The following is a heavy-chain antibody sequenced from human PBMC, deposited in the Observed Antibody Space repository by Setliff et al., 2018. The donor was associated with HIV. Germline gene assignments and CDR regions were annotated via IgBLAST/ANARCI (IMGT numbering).Heavy chain of an antibody. D-gene: IGHD1-26*01. CDR2: IIPMFGSA. J-gene: IGHJ6*03. CDR3: ASPRSAGTYQGAFYYFLHV. Sequence: ASVKVSCKASGGRFRSYAMSWVRQAPGQGLEWMGGIIPMFGSANYAQKFQDRLTITADESTSTAYMELRDLRPEDTAVYFCASPRSAGTYQGAFYYFLHVWGKGTTVTVSS. CDR1: GGRFRSYA. V-gene: IGHV1-69*13.